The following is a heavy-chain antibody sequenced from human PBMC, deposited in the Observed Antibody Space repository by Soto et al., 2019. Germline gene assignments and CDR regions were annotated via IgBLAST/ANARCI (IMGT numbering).Heavy chain of an antibody. D-gene: IGHD2-2*01. CDR2: INSDGSST. CDR3: ARACSSTSCSYYYYYYMDV. Sequence: GGSLRLSRAASGFTFSSYWMHWVRQAPGKGLVWVSRINSDGSSTSYADSVKGRFTISRDNAKYTLYLQMNSLRAEDTAVYYCARACSSTSCSYYYYYYMDVWGKGTTVTVSS. V-gene: IGHV3-74*01. J-gene: IGHJ6*03. CDR1: GFTFSSYW.